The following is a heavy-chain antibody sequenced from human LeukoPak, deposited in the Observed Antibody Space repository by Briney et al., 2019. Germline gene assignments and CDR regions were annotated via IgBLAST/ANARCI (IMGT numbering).Heavy chain of an antibody. CDR2: IKKDGSEK. Sequence: PGGSLRLSCAASRFTFSSYWMSWVRQAPGKGVEWVANIKKDGSEKYYVDSVKGRFTISRDNAKNSLYLQMNSLRAEETAVYYCAREASRSWFDPWGQGTLVTVSS. CDR3: AREASRSWFDP. J-gene: IGHJ5*02. CDR1: RFTFSSYW. V-gene: IGHV3-7*01.